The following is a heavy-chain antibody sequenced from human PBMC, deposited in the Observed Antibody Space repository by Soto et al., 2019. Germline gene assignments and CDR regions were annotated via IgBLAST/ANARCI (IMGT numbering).Heavy chain of an antibody. J-gene: IGHJ6*02. CDR2: IIPIFGTA. Sequence: GASVKVSCKASGGTFSSYAISWVRQAPGQGLEWMGGIIPIFGTANYAQKFQGRVTITADESTSTAYMELSSLRSEDTAVYYCAKGSSVYYYYGMDVWGQGTTVTVSS. CDR1: GGTFSSYA. V-gene: IGHV1-69*13. D-gene: IGHD6-6*01. CDR3: AKGSSVYYYYGMDV.